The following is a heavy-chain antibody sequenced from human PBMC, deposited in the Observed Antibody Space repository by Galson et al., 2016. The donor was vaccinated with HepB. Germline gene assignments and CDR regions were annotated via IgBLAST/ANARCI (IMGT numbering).Heavy chain of an antibody. CDR1: GFTFSSYE. D-gene: IGHD1-26*01. J-gene: IGHJ4*02. Sequence: SLRLSCAASGFTFSSYEMNWVRQAPGKGLEWVSYISRVSDNMYYTDSVRGRFTISRDNAKSSLFLQMNSLRDEDTAVYYCAREESSGSYCNYWGQGTLVTVSS. CDR3: AREESSGSYCNY. CDR2: ISRVSDNM. V-gene: IGHV3-48*03.